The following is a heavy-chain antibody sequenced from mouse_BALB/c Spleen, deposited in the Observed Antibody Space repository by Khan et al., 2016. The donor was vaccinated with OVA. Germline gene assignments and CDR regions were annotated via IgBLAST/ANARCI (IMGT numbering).Heavy chain of an antibody. CDR1: GYIFTNHG. V-gene: IGHV9-3-1*01. CDR3: GRVGYSGTMDY. J-gene: IGHJ4*01. CDR2: INTYSGEP. Sequence: QIQLVQSGPELKKPGETVKISCKATGYIFTNHGMNWVKQALGKGLKWMGWINTYSGEPTYVDDFKGRFAFSLETSASTAYLQINNLKNEDTATYFCGRVGYSGTMDYWGQGTSVTVSS. D-gene: IGHD2-14*01.